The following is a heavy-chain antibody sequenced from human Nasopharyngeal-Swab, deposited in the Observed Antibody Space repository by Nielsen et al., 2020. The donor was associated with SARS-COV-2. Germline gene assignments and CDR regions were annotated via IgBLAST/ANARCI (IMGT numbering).Heavy chain of an antibody. Sequence: GESLKISCAASGFTFNNYNFNWVRQAPGKGLEWVPSISSSSSYIYYADSVKGRFTISSDNAKNSLYLQMNSLRAEDTAVYYCARDGLDYDFWSAYFMDVWGQGTTVTVSS. V-gene: IGHV3-21*01. CDR1: GFTFNNYN. J-gene: IGHJ6*03. CDR2: ISSSSSYI. D-gene: IGHD3-3*01. CDR3: ARDGLDYDFWSAYFMDV.